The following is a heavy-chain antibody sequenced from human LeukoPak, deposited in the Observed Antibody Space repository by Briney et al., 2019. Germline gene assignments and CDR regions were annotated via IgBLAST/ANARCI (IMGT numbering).Heavy chain of an antibody. V-gene: IGHV3-74*01. CDR1: GFTFSSYW. J-gene: IGHJ6*04. CDR2: INSDGSST. D-gene: IGHD2-2*01. Sequence: GGSLRLSCAASGFTFSSYWMHWVRQAPGKGLVWVSRINSDGSSTSYADSVKGRFTISRDNAKNTLYLQVNSLTAEDTAVYYCARGGVVVPAAPPKTYYYGMDVWGKGTTVTVSS. CDR3: ARGGVVVPAAPPKTYYYGMDV.